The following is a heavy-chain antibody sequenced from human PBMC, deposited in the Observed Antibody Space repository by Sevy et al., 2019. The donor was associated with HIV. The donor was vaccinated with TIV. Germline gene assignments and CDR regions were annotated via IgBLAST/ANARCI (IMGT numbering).Heavy chain of an antibody. D-gene: IGHD2-15*01. CDR1: GFTFETQW. CDR2: INIDGKNV. CDR3: VRVEGGH. J-gene: IGHJ4*02. V-gene: IGHV3-74*01. Sequence: GGSLRLSCVASGFTFETQWMNWVRRAPGKGLEWVSRINIDGKNVAYAESVKGRFTISRDNAKNTLYLQMHSLRVEDTAIYFCVRVEGGHWGQGGQVTVSS.